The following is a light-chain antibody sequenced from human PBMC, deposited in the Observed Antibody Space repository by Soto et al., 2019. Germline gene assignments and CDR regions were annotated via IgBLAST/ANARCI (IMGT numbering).Light chain of an antibody. Sequence: QAVVTQPPSASGSPGQSVTISCTGTSSDVGRYNYVSWYQQHPGKAPKLMIYEVTKRPSGVPDRFSGSKSGNTASLTVSGLQAEDEADYYCSSYGGTNNYVVFGGGTKLTVL. CDR1: SSDVGRYNY. CDR3: SSYGGTNNYVV. V-gene: IGLV2-8*01. J-gene: IGLJ2*01. CDR2: EVT.